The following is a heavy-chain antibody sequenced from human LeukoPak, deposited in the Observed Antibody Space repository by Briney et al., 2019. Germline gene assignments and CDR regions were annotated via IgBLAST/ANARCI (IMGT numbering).Heavy chain of an antibody. CDR2: INPNSGGT. D-gene: IGHD6-13*01. V-gene: IGHV1-2*02. CDR1: GYTFTGYY. J-gene: IGHJ6*03. Sequence: GASVKVSCKASGYTFTGYYMHWVRQAPGQGLEWMGWINPNSGGTNYAQKFQGRVTMTRDMSTSTVYMELSSLRSEDTAVYYCASKRSIAAAGTEHYYYYYMDVWGKGTTVTVSS. CDR3: ASKRSIAAAGTEHYYYYYMDV.